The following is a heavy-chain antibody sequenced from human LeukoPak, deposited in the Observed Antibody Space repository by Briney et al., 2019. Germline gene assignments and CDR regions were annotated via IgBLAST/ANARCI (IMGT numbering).Heavy chain of an antibody. CDR3: AKDISGYYTRFDY. CDR2: ISWNSGSI. J-gene: IGHJ4*02. D-gene: IGHD3-22*01. V-gene: IGHV3-9*01. Sequence: PGRSLRLSCAASGFTFDDYAMHWVRQAPGKGLEWVSGISWNSGSIGYADSVKGRFTISRDNAKNSLYLQMNSLRAEDTALYYCAKDISGYYTRFDYWGQGTLVTVSS. CDR1: GFTFDDYA.